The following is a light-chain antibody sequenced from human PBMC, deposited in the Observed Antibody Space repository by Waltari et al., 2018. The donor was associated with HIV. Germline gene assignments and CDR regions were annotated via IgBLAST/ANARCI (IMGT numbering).Light chain of an antibody. J-gene: IGLJ2*01. V-gene: IGLV2-14*01. Sequence: QSALTQPASVSGSPGQSITISCTGTSSDVGDYTFVSWYQQHPGRTPKLIIYEVIRRPPGVSKRVPVSDSGNTASLTISVLQAEDEADYSCGSYTNTTTSVVFGGGTKLTVL. CDR1: SSDVGDYTF. CDR2: EVI. CDR3: GSYTNTTTSVV.